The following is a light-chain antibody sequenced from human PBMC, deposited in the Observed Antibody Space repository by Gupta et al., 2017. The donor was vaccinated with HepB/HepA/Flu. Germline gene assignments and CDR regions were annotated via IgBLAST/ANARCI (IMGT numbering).Light chain of an antibody. V-gene: IGKV1-9*01. CDR1: QGISNY. J-gene: IGKJ4*01. Sequence: DIQLTQSPYFLSAPVGDRVTITCQSSQGISNYLAWYQQQPEKAPKLLIFAASTLQSGVPTRFSGRGSATDFTLTISRLHPEDFATYYCQQLNTYPLTFGGGTKVEIK. CDR3: QQLNTYPLT. CDR2: AAS.